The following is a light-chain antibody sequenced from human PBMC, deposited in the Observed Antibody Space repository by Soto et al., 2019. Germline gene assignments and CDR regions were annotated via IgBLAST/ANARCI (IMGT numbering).Light chain of an antibody. CDR1: QSVSSSY. Sequence: EIVLTQSPGTLSLSPGERATLSCRASQSVSSSYLAWYQQKPGQAPRLLIYGASSRATGIPDRFSGSGSGTVFTLTINRLELEDFAVSYCHQYGSSPYTFGQGTKLEI. CDR3: HQYGSSPYT. V-gene: IGKV3-20*01. CDR2: GAS. J-gene: IGKJ2*01.